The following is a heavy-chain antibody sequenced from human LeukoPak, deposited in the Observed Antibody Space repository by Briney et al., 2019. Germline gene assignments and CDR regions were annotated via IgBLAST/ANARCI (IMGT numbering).Heavy chain of an antibody. CDR2: ISYDGSNK. CDR3: ARGKTTQMFSWNGHCYFDY. D-gene: IGHD1-1*01. Sequence: GGSLRLSCAASGFTFSSYAMHWVRQAPGKGLEWVAVISYDGSNKYYADSVKGRFTISRDNSKNTLYLQMNSLRAEDTAVYYCARGKTTQMFSWNGHCYFDYWGQGTLVTVSS. CDR1: GFTFSSYA. J-gene: IGHJ4*02. V-gene: IGHV3-30*01.